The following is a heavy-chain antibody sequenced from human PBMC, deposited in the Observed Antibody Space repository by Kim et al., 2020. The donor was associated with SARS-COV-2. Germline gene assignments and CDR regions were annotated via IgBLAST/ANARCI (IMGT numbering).Heavy chain of an antibody. CDR1: GFTFSSYA. CDR3: ARVLNSGSSWLKIYYYYGMDV. J-gene: IGHJ6*02. D-gene: IGHD6-13*01. V-gene: IGHV3-30-3*01. CDR2: ISYDGSNK. Sequence: GGSLRLSCAASGFTFSSYAMHWVRQAPGKGLEWVAVISYDGSNKYYADSVKGRFTISRDNSKNTLYLQMNSLRAEDTAVYYCARVLNSGSSWLKIYYYYGMDVWGQGTTVTVSS.